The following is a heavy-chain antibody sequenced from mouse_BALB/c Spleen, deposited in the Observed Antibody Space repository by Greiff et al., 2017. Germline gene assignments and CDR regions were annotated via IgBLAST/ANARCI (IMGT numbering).Heavy chain of an antibody. Sequence: QGVESGGGLVKPGGSLKLSCAASGFAFSSYDMSWVRQTPEKRLEWVAYISSGGGSTYYPDTVKGRFTISRDNAKNTLYLQMSSLKSEDTAMYYCARQDGYGFAYWGQGTLVTVSA. CDR3: ARQDGYGFAY. V-gene: IGHV5-12-1*01. J-gene: IGHJ3*01. D-gene: IGHD1-2*01. CDR2: ISSGGGST. CDR1: GFAFSSYD.